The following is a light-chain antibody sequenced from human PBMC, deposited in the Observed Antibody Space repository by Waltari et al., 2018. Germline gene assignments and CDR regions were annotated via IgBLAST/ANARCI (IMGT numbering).Light chain of an antibody. V-gene: IGLV2-14*01. J-gene: IGLJ1*01. Sequence: QSALTQPASVSGSPGQSVPISCTGTSTDIGGYHYVSCYQQYPGKAPKLMIYEVNNRPSEVSNRFSGSKSGNTASLTISGLQAEDEADYYCGSYTTSSRDYVFGTGTKVTVL. CDR2: EVN. CDR1: STDIGGYHY. CDR3: GSYTTSSRDYV.